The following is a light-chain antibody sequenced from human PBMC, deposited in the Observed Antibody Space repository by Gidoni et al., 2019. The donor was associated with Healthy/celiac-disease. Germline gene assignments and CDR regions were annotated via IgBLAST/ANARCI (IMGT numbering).Light chain of an antibody. CDR2: DAS. V-gene: IGKV3-11*01. CDR1: QSVSSY. CDR3: QQRSNWPPYT. J-gene: IGKJ2*01. Sequence: EILLTQSPATLSLSPGERATLSCRASQSVSSYLAWYQQKPGQAPRLLIYDASNRATGIPARFSGSGSGTDFTLTISSLEPEDFAVYYCQQRSNWPPYTFGQXTKLEIK.